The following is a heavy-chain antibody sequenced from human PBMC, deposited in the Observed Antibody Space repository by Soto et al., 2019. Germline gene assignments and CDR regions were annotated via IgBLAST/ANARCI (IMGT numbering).Heavy chain of an antibody. CDR2: ITPNSGGT. V-gene: IGHV1-2*02. J-gene: IGHJ5*02. D-gene: IGHD6-13*01. Sequence: QVQLVQSGAEVKKPGASVKVSCKASGYTFTDYFIHWVQQVPGQGLEWMGWITPNSGGTNYAQKFQGRVTMTRDTSITTAYMELTRLRSDDTAVYYCARDETSAGTGFDPWGQGTLVTVSS. CDR3: ARDETSAGTGFDP. CDR1: GYTFTDYF.